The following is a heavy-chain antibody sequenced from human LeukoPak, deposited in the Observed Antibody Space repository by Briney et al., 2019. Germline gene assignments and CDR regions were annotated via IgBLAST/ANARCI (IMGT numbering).Heavy chain of an antibody. Sequence: PGGSLRLSCVASGLPIADFAMHWVRQAPGKGLEWVSLISGDGVSTFYADSVKVRFSISRDNSKNSLSLEMNSLRTEDTAMYYCARESGKFDYWGQGTLVAVSS. J-gene: IGHJ4*02. V-gene: IGHV3-43*02. CDR1: GLPIADFA. CDR2: ISGDGVST. CDR3: ARESGKFDY.